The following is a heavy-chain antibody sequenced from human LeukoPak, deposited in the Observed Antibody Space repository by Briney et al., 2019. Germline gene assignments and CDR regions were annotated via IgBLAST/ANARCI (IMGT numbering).Heavy chain of an antibody. CDR3: ARGAYYYGSGTYYKGGYYYYYYYMDV. CDR2: IYYSGST. CDR1: GGSISSYY. D-gene: IGHD3-10*01. Sequence: PSETLSLTCTVSGGSISSYYWIWIRQPPGKGLEWIGYIYYSGSTNYNPSLKSRVTISVDTSKNHFSLKLSSVTAADTAVYYCARGAYYYGSGTYYKGGYYYYYYYMDVWGKGTTVTVSS. J-gene: IGHJ6*03. V-gene: IGHV4-59*01.